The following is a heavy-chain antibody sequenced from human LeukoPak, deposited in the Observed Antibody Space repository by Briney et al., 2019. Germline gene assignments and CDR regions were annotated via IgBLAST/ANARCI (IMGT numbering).Heavy chain of an antibody. CDR1: GFTFSRYW. J-gene: IGHJ4*02. Sequence: GSLRLSCADPGFTFSRYWMSWVRQAPGKGLEWVANIKEDGSEQYYVDSVKGRFTFSRDNAKKSLYLQMNSLRGEDTAVYYCARSLTYFDYWGQGTLVTVSS. V-gene: IGHV3-7*01. CDR2: IKEDGSEQ. CDR3: ARSLTYFDY.